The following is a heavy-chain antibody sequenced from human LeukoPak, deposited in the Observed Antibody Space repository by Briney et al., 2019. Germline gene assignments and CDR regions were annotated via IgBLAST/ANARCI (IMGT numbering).Heavy chain of an antibody. CDR1: GFTFSSYS. Sequence: GGSLRLSCAASGFTFSSYSMNWVRQAPGKGLEWVSSISSSSSYIYYADSVKGRFTISRDNAKNSLYLQMNSLRAEDTAVYYCARDGDYYDSSVDYWGQGTLVTVSS. D-gene: IGHD3-22*01. V-gene: IGHV3-21*01. J-gene: IGHJ4*02. CDR2: ISSSSSYI. CDR3: ARDGDYYDSSVDY.